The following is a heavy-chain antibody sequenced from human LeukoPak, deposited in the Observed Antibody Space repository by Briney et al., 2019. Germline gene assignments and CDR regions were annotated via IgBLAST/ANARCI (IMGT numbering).Heavy chain of an antibody. J-gene: IGHJ4*02. Sequence: ASVKVSCKASGYTFSSYGISWVRQAPGQGLEWMGWISAYNGHTNYAQKLQGRVTMTTDTSTSTAYMELRSLRSDDTAVYYCARDQGSYYDSSGYYSPPYYFDYWGQGTLVTVSS. CDR2: ISAYNGHT. CDR3: ARDQGSYYDSSGYYSPPYYFDY. V-gene: IGHV1-18*01. CDR1: GYTFSSYG. D-gene: IGHD3-22*01.